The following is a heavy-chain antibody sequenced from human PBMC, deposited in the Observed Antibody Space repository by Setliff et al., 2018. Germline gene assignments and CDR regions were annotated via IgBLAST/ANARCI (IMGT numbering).Heavy chain of an antibody. CDR1: GGSISSGHYY. CDR3: ARDLYCGGHCYQLFDS. J-gene: IGHJ4*02. Sequence: SETLSLTCTVSGGSISSGHYYWNWIRQPAGKGLEWIGRIYPSGGTNYNPSLKSRVTISVDTSKNHFSLKLTSVTAADTAVYYCARDLYCGGHCYQLFDSWGQGTQVTVSS. CDR2: IYPSGGT. D-gene: IGHD2-21*02. V-gene: IGHV4-61*02.